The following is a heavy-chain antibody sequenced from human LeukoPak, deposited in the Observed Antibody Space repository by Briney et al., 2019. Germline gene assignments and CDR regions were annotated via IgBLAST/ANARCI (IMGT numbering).Heavy chain of an antibody. V-gene: IGHV3-21*01. CDR3: ARVYYASWSGQPLSQHWLDP. CDR2: ISTDTSYI. J-gene: IGHJ5*02. Sequence: GGSLRLSCAASGFTFSTYSMNWVRQTPGQGLEWVSSISTDTSYIYYADSVKGRFTISRDNAKNSLYLQMNGLRVEDTAIYYCARVYYASWSGQPLSQHWLDPWGQGTLVTVSS. CDR1: GFTFSTYS. D-gene: IGHD3-3*01.